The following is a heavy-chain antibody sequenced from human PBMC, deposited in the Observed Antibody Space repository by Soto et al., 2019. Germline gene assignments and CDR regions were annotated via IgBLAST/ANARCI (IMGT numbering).Heavy chain of an antibody. CDR2: IFSNDEK. Sequence: QVTLKESGPVLVKPTETLTLTCTVSGFSLSNARMGVSWIRQPPGKALEWLAHIFSNDEKSYSTSLKSRLTISKDTSKSQVVLTMTNMDPVDTATYYCARKWNADEYYYYGMDVWGQGTTVTVSS. CDR1: GFSLSNARMG. V-gene: IGHV2-26*01. J-gene: IGHJ6*02. CDR3: ARKWNADEYYYYGMDV. D-gene: IGHD1-1*01.